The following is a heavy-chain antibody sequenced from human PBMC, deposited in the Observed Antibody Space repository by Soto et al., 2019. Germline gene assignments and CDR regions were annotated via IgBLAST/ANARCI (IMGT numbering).Heavy chain of an antibody. CDR1: GFTFTSSA. Sequence: ASVKVSCKASGFTFTSSAMRWVRQARGQRLEWIGWIIGCNGNTKYAQKLQGRVTMTTDTSTSTAYMELRSLRSDDTAVYYRAKDGAKYSSSSGLYYYYYGMDVWGQGTTVTVSS. D-gene: IGHD6-6*01. J-gene: IGHJ6*02. V-gene: IGHV1-58*02. CDR2: IIGCNGNT. CDR3: AKDGAKYSSSSGLYYYYYGMDV.